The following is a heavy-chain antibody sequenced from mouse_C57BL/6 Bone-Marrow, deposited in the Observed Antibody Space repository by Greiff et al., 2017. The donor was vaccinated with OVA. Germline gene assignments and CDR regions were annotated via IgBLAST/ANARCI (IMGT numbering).Heavy chain of an antibody. CDR3: TRSIANWALDY. Sequence: VQLQQSGTVLARPGASVKMSCKTSGYTFTSYWMHWVKQRPGQGLEWIGAIYPGNSDTSYNQKFKGKAKLTAVTSASTAYMELSSLTNEDSAVYYFTRSIANWALDYWGQGTTLTVSS. CDR2: IYPGNSDT. J-gene: IGHJ2*01. V-gene: IGHV1-5*01. D-gene: IGHD4-1*01. CDR1: GYTFTSYW.